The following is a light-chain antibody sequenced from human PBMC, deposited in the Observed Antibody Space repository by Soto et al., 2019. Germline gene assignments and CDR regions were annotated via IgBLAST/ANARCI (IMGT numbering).Light chain of an antibody. V-gene: IGKV1-5*03. CDR3: QQYKNYFLT. CDR1: QSISNW. CDR2: KAS. Sequence: DIQMTQSPSTLSASVGDRVSITCRASQSISNWLAWYQQKPGKAPKLLIYKASSLESGGPSSFSGSGSGTEFTLTISSLQPDDFAPNFCQQYKNYFLTFGGGTKVEIK. J-gene: IGKJ4*01.